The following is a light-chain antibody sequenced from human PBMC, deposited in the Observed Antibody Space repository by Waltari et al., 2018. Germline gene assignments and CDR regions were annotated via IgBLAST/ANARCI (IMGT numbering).Light chain of an antibody. J-gene: IGKJ1*01. CDR1: ETVSRA. V-gene: IGKV3-20*01. CDR3: QHYVRLPAT. Sequence: IVLTHSPGTLSLSPGERATLSCRASETVSRALAWYQQKPGQAPRLLIDGAATRAPGIPDRFSGSGSGTDFSLTISGLEPEDFAVYYCQHYVRLPATFGQGTKVEIK. CDR2: GAA.